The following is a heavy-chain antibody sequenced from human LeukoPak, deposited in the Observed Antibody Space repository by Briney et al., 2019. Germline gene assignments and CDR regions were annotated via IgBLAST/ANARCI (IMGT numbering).Heavy chain of an antibody. D-gene: IGHD5-18*01. V-gene: IGHV3-73*01. CDR1: GFTFSGSA. CDR2: IRSTANGYAT. CDR3: ARDPGYDYGYDY. J-gene: IGHJ4*02. Sequence: GGPLRLSCAASGFTFSGSALHWVRQASGKGLEWVGRIRSTANGYATAYAASVKGRFTISRDDSKNTAYLQMDSLKTEDTAVYYCARDPGYDYGYDYWGQGTLVTVSS.